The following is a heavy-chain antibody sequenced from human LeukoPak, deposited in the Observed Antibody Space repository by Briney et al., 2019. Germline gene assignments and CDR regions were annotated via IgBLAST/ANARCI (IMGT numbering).Heavy chain of an antibody. J-gene: IGHJ4*02. V-gene: IGHV3-30-3*01. CDR2: ISYDGSNK. Sequence: GGSLRLSCAASGFTFSSYAMHWVRQAPGKGLEWVAVISYDGSNKYYADSVKGRFTISRDNSKNTLYLQMNSLRAEDTAVYYCARGLGGATGYWGQGTLVTVSS. CDR1: GFTFSSYA. CDR3: ARGLGGATGY. D-gene: IGHD1-26*01.